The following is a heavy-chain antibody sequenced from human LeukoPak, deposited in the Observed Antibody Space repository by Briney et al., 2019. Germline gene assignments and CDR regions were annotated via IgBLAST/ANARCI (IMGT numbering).Heavy chain of an antibody. D-gene: IGHD3-22*01. CDR1: GFTFSSHS. Sequence: GGSLRLSCAASGFTFSSHSMNWVRQAPGKGLEWVSSISSRSSFIYYADSVKGRFTISRDNAKNSLYLQMNSLRAEDTAVYYCARTYYYDSSGRNAFDIWGQGTMVTVSS. CDR3: ARTYYYDSSGRNAFDI. V-gene: IGHV3-21*01. J-gene: IGHJ3*02. CDR2: ISSRSSFI.